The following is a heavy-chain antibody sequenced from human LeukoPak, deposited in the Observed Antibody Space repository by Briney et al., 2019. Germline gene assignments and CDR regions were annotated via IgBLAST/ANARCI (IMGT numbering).Heavy chain of an antibody. CDR2: IYYSGST. Sequence: PSQTLSLTCTVSGGSISSGGYYWSWIRQHPGKGLEWIGYIYYSGSTYYNPSLKSRVTISVDTSKNQFSLELSSVTAADTAVYYCARAPVTTPSDSFDYWGQGTLVTVSS. CDR1: GGSISSGGYY. V-gene: IGHV4-31*03. J-gene: IGHJ4*02. D-gene: IGHD4-17*01. CDR3: ARAPVTTPSDSFDY.